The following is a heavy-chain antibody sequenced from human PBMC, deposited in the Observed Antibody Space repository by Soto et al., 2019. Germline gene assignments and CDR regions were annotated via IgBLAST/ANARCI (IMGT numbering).Heavy chain of an antibody. V-gene: IGHV4-39*01. D-gene: IGHD6-13*01. J-gene: IGHJ3*02. CDR2: IYYSGGN. CDR1: GGYISSSSYY. CDR3: ATQAITFGYSSSCKDAFDI. Sequence: QLQLQESGPGLVKPSETLSLTCTVSGGYISSSSYYWGWIRQPPGKGLEWIGSIYYSGGNYYNPSLKRRVTISVDTPKNQFSLKLSSVTAADTAVYYCATQAITFGYSSSCKDAFDIWGQGTMVTVSS.